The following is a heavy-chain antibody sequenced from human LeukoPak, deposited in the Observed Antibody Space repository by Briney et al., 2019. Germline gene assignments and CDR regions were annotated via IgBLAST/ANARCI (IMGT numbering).Heavy chain of an antibody. J-gene: IGHJ4*02. V-gene: IGHV3-43*01. CDR2: ISWDGGRT. CDR1: GFTFDGHN. CDR3: AKESQYYYDTGASYYFDH. D-gene: IGHD3-22*01. Sequence: GGSLRLSCAASGFTFDGHNMHWVRPVPGKGLQWVSLISWDGGRTVYADFVKGRFTISRDNSRNSLYLQMNSLTTEDTALYYCAKESQYYYDTGASYYFDHWGQGALVTVSS.